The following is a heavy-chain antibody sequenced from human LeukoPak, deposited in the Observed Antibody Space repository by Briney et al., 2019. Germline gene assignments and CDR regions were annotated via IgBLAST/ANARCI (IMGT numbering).Heavy chain of an antibody. V-gene: IGHV4-59*11. D-gene: IGHD2-21*01. Sequence: SETLSLTCTVSGVSMNSHYWSWIRQPPGKGLEWIGYIYYSGSTNYNPSLKSRVTISVDTSKNQFSLKLSSVTAADTAVYYCARVVDCGGDCYSDAFDIWGQGTMVTVSS. CDR2: IYYSGST. CDR3: ARVVDCGGDCYSDAFDI. J-gene: IGHJ3*02. CDR1: GVSMNSHY.